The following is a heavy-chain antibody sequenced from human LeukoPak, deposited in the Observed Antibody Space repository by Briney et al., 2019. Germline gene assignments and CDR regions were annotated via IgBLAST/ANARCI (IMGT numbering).Heavy chain of an antibody. D-gene: IGHD2-8*02. V-gene: IGHV3-23*01. Sequence: GGSLRLSCAASGFTFSSYAMSWVRQAPGKGLEWVSAISGSGGSTCYADSVKGRFTISRDNSKNTLYLQMNSLRAEDTAVYYCANIRAWWSRKYYFDYWGQGTLVTVSS. CDR1: GFTFSSYA. J-gene: IGHJ4*02. CDR2: ISGSGGST. CDR3: ANIRAWWSRKYYFDY.